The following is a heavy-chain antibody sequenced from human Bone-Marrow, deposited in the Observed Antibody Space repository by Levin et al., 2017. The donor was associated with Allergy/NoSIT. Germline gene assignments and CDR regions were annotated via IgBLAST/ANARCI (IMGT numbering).Heavy chain of an antibody. CDR2: TYYRSKWYN. V-gene: IGHV6-1*01. Sequence: PSETLSLTCAISGDSVSSNSAAWNWIRQSPSRGLEWLGRTYYRSKWYNDYAVSVKSRITINPDTSKNQFSLQLNSVTPEDTAVYYCARDPFLYGSSWYNWFDPWGQGTLVTVSS. J-gene: IGHJ5*02. CDR1: GDSVSSNSAA. CDR3: ARDPFLYGSSWYNWFDP. D-gene: IGHD6-13*01.